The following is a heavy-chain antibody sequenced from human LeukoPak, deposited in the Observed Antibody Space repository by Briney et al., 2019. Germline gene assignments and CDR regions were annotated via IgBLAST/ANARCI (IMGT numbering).Heavy chain of an antibody. CDR2: ISSSSSYI. CDR3: ARVGVGATELISLLRFDY. CDR1: GFTFSSYS. Sequence: PGGSLRLSCAASGFTFSSYSMNWVRQAPGKGLEWVSSISSSSSYIYYADSVKGRFTISRDNAKNSLYLQMNSLRAEDTAVYYCARVGVGATELISLLRFDYWGQGTLVTVSS. V-gene: IGHV3-21*01. D-gene: IGHD1-26*01. J-gene: IGHJ4*02.